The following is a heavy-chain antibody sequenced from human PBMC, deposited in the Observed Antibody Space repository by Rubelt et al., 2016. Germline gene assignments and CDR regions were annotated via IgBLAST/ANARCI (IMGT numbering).Heavy chain of an antibody. V-gene: IGHV3-30*04. CDR1: GYTFRTHA. D-gene: IGHD3-10*01. Sequence: VQLVESGGGLVQPGGSLRLSCAASGYTFRTHAMHWVRQAPGKGLEWVAVILYDGSNQHYSDSVKGRFTISRDNSKNTLSLQMSSLRPEDTAVYYCVSGSINMIRWGQGTLVTVSA. CDR3: VSGSINMIR. J-gene: IGHJ4*02. CDR2: ILYDGSNQ.